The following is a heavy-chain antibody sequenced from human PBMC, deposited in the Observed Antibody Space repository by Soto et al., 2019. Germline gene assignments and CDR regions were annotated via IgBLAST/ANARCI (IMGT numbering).Heavy chain of an antibody. CDR1: GFTFDIYA. Sequence: EVQLLESGGGLVQPGGSLRLSCAASGFTFDIYAMSWVRQAPGKGLEWVSTIIGSGGTPYYADSVKGRFTISRDNSKNTLYVEMNSLKADDTAEYYCSKHSGYDPYYDMDVWGQGTTVTVSS. V-gene: IGHV3-23*01. D-gene: IGHD5-12*01. CDR3: SKHSGYDPYYDMDV. J-gene: IGHJ6*02. CDR2: IIGSGGTP.